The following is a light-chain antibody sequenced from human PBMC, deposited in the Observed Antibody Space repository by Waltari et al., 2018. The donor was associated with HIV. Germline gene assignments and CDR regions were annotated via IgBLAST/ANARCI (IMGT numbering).Light chain of an antibody. CDR2: DVN. J-gene: IGLJ1*01. V-gene: IGLV2-11*01. Sequence: QSALTQPRSVSGSPGQGATLTCTGTSSDVGAYNYVSWYKQHPGKAPKLMIYDVNKRPSGVPDRFSGSKSGNTASLNIAGLQAEDESDYYCCSYAGIWGVFGTGTKVTVL. CDR1: SSDVGAYNY. CDR3: CSYAGIWGV.